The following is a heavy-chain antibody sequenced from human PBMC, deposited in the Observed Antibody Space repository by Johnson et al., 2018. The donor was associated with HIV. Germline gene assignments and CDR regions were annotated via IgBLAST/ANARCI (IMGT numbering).Heavy chain of an antibody. D-gene: IGHD6-13*01. CDR2: ISSSGSTI. Sequence: QVQLVESGGGVVQPGGSLRLSCAASGFTFSDYYMSWIRQAPGKGLEWVSYISSSGSTIYYADSVTGRFTLYRDNSKNTLYLQMNSLRAEDTAVYDCAREDGDSSSWAGAFDIWGQGTMVTVSS. CDR3: AREDGDSSSWAGAFDI. V-gene: IGHV3-11*01. CDR1: GFTFSDYY. J-gene: IGHJ3*02.